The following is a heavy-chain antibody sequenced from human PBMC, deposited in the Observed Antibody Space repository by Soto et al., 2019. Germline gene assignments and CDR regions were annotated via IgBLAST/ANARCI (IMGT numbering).Heavy chain of an antibody. J-gene: IGHJ5*02. CDR1: GGSIGSYH. CDR2: VYYTGTT. Sequence: LSLTCPVSGGSIGSYHWSWVRQPPGTGLEWIASVYYTGTTNYNPSLGSRVTISIDAPENQISLKLTSVTAADTAFYYCARDTVLTGMFDLWGQGTLVTVSS. D-gene: IGHD4-17*01. V-gene: IGHV4-59*01. CDR3: ARDTVLTGMFDL.